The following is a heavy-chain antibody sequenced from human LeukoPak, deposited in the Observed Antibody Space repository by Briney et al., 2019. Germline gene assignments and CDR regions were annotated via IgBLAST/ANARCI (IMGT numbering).Heavy chain of an antibody. CDR1: GFTFNNYA. J-gene: IGHJ4*02. CDR2: ISGSGGST. D-gene: IGHD5-12*01. Sequence: GGSLRLSCSASGFTFNNYALTWVRQAPGKGLEWVSTISGSGGSTYYADSVKGRFTISRDNSKNTLYLQMNSLRAEDTAVYHCAKDYERNYFDYWGQGSLVTVSS. CDR3: AKDYERNYFDY. V-gene: IGHV3-23*01.